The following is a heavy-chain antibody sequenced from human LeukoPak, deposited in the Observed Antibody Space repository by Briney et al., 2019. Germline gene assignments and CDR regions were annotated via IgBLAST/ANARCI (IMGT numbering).Heavy chain of an antibody. V-gene: IGHV5-51*01. CDR2: IYPDDTDT. CDR1: GYSFTSYW. Sequence: GESLKISCKGSGYSFTSYWIGWVRQMPGKGLECMGIIYPDDTDTRYSPSFQGQVTISADKSISTAYLQWSSLKASDTAMYYCARHAKGSSVDTAMVTWALNAFDIWGQGTMVTVSS. J-gene: IGHJ3*02. CDR3: ARHAKGSSVDTAMVTWALNAFDI. D-gene: IGHD5-18*01.